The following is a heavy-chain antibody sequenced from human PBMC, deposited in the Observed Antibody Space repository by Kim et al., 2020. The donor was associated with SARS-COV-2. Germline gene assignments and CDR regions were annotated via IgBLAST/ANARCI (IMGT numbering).Heavy chain of an antibody. CDR2: IVVGSGNT. CDR3: AADRTVTTAYYYGMDV. CDR1: GFTFTSSA. Sequence: SVKVSCKASGFTFTSSAVQWVRQARGQRLEWIGWIVVGSGNTNYAQKFQERVTITRDMSTSTAYMELSSLRSEDTAVYYCAADRTVTTAYYYGMDVWGQGTTVTVSS. V-gene: IGHV1-58*01. J-gene: IGHJ6*02. D-gene: IGHD4-17*01.